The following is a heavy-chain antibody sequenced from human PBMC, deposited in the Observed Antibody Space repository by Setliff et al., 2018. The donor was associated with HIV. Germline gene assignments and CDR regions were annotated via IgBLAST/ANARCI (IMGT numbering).Heavy chain of an antibody. CDR1: GGSMSGYY. J-gene: IGHJ4*02. CDR3: ARDPGYTSGSTFHFDY. V-gene: IGHV4-4*07. D-gene: IGHD5-18*01. Sequence: SENLSLTCSVSGGSMSGYYWNWIRQPAGQGLEWIGRIYSSGSTNHNPSLKSRVTMSVDTSKNQFSLSLSSVTAADTAVYFCARDPGYTSGSTFHFDYWGQGTLVTVSS. CDR2: IYSSGST.